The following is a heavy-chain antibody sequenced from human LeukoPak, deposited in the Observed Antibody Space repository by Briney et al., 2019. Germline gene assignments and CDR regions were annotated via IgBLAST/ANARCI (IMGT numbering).Heavy chain of an antibody. CDR3: ARGTTVTNWFDP. CDR2: IYHSGST. J-gene: IGHJ5*02. V-gene: IGHV4-39*07. D-gene: IGHD4-17*01. CDR1: GGSIRSSSYY. Sequence: SETLSLTCTVSGGSIRSSSYYWGWIRQPPGKGLEWIASIYHSGSTYYNPSLKSRVTISVDTSKNQFSLKLSSVTAADTAVYYCARGTTVTNWFDPWGQGTLVTVSS.